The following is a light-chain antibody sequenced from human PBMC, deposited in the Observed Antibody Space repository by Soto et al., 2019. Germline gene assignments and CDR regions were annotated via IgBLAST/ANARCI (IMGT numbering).Light chain of an antibody. CDR2: AAS. CDR1: QGISNY. V-gene: IGKV1-27*01. Sequence: DIQMTQSPSSLSASVGDRVTITCRASQGISNYLAWYQQKPGKVPKLLIYAASTLQSGVPSRFSGSGSGTVFALTISSLQPEDVATYCCQEYNSAPRTFGQGTKVEIK. CDR3: QEYNSAPRT. J-gene: IGKJ1*01.